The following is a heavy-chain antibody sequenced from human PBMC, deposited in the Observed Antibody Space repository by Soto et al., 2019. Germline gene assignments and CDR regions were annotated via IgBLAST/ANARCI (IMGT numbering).Heavy chain of an antibody. Sequence: PSETLSLTCTVSGGSISSGGYYWSWIRQHPGKGLEWIGYIYYSGSTYYNPSLKSRVTISVDTSKNQFSLKLSSVTAADTAVYYCARDFGEAAAGTSGLGYWGQGTQVTVSS. D-gene: IGHD6-13*01. CDR3: ARDFGEAAAGTSGLGY. CDR1: GGSISSGGYY. V-gene: IGHV4-31*03. J-gene: IGHJ4*02. CDR2: IYYSGST.